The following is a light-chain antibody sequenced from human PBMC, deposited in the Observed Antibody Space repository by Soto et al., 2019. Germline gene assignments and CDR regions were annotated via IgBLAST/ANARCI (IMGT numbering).Light chain of an antibody. Sequence: QSVLTQPHSASGSPGQSVTISCTGTSSDVGGYNYVSWYQHHPGKAPKVMVYEVSKRPSGVPDRFSGSKSGNTASLTVSGLQAEDEADYYCSSRAGSAPYVFGTGTKVTVL. CDR3: SSRAGSAPYV. J-gene: IGLJ1*01. CDR1: SSDVGGYNY. CDR2: EVS. V-gene: IGLV2-8*01.